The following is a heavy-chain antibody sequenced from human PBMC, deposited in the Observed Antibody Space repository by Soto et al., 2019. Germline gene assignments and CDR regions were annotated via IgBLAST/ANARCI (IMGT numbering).Heavy chain of an antibody. CDR2: ISGDTATT. D-gene: IGHD6-19*01. J-gene: IGHJ6*01. CDR1: VFSFSEYS. Sequence: PWGSLLLCCAASVFSFSEYSMTWVRQAPGKGLQWVSAISGDTATTHYADSVKGRFTISRDNSRDTLYLQMNSLRVEDTAIYYCAKPLQQWLLQGSGVDVWGQGATVTVSS. V-gene: IGHV3-23*01. CDR3: AKPLQQWLLQGSGVDV.